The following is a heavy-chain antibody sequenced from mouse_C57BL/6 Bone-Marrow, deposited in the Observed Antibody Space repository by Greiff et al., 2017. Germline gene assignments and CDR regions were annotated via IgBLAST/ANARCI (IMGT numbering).Heavy chain of an antibody. J-gene: IGHJ4*01. V-gene: IGHV1-43*01. CDR3: AGIYYGNYYAMDY. CDR1: GYSFTGYY. CDR2: INPSTGGT. D-gene: IGHD2-1*01. Sequence: VQLQQSGPELVKPGASVKISCKASGYSFTGYYMHWVKQSSEKSLEWIGEINPSTGGTSYNQKFKGKATLTVDKSSSTAYMQLKSLTSEDSAVYYCAGIYYGNYYAMDYWGQGTSVTVSS.